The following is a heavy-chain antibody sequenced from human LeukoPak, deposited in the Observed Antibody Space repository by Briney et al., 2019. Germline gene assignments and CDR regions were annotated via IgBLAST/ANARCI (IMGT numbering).Heavy chain of an antibody. CDR2: TSYDGSNK. J-gene: IGHJ6*03. V-gene: IGHV3-30*18. CDR3: VKSYGSGSHYYYYMDV. CDR1: GFTFSSYG. Sequence: PGGSLRLSCAVSGFTFSSYGMHWVRQAPGKGLEWVAVTSYDGSNKYYSDSVKGRFTISRDNSKNTLYLQMSSLRAEDTAVYYCVKSYGSGSHYYYYMDVWGKGTTVTVSS. D-gene: IGHD3-10*01.